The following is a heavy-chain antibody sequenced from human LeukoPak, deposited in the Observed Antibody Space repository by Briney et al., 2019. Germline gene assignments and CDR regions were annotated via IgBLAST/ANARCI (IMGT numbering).Heavy chain of an antibody. Sequence: SETLSLTCTVSGGSISSSSYYWGWIRQPPGKGLEWIGEIYHSGSTNYNPSLKSRVTISVDKSKNQFSLRLSSVTAADTAVYYCVREAYHYDSSGYRYPDHLDSWGQGTLVTVSS. J-gene: IGHJ4*02. CDR3: VREAYHYDSSGYRYPDHLDS. CDR2: IYHSGST. D-gene: IGHD3-22*01. CDR1: GGSISSSSYY. V-gene: IGHV4-39*07.